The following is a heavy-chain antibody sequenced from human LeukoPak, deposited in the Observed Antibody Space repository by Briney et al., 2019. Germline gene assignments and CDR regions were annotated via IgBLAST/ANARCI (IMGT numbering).Heavy chain of an antibody. V-gene: IGHV4-39*07. D-gene: IGHD3-22*01. CDR3: ARSEGGYYDSSGYYPYWYFDL. CDR2: IYYSGIT. CDR1: GGSISSSSYY. Sequence: SETLSLTCTVSGGSISSSSYYWGWIRQPPGKGLEWIGTIYYSGITYYNPSPKSRVTISVDTSKNQFSLKLSSVTAADTAVYYCARSEGGYYDSSGYYPYWYFDLWGRGTLVTVSS. J-gene: IGHJ2*01.